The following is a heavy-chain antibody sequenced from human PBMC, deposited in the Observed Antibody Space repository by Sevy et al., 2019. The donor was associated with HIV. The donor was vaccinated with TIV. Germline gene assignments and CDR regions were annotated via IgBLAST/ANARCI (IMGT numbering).Heavy chain of an antibody. V-gene: IGHV4-39*01. D-gene: IGHD3-10*01. CDR2: IFFSGST. J-gene: IGHJ3*02. CDR3: AKTGTYGHYLDDFNI. Sequence: SETLSLTCSVSGGSISGSTYYWGWIRQPPGKGLEWIGSIFFSGSTYYNPSLKRLVTISVDTSKNQFSLKLSSVTAADAAVYYCAKTGTYGHYLDDFNIWGQGTMVTVSS. CDR1: GGSISGSTYY.